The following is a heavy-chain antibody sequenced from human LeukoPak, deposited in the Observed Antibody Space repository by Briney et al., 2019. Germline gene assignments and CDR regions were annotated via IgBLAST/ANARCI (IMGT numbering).Heavy chain of an antibody. CDR2: IWNDGSNK. CDR3: AKGGETSGWPTPFDS. D-gene: IGHD6-19*01. Sequence: PGGSLRLSCEASGFTFSSFGMHWVRQAPGKGLEWVAVIWNDGSNKYYADSVKGRFTISRDNSRNTLYLQMNSLRDEDTAVYYCAKGGETSGWPTPFDSWGQGTLVTVSS. CDR1: GFTFSSFG. V-gene: IGHV3-33*03. J-gene: IGHJ4*02.